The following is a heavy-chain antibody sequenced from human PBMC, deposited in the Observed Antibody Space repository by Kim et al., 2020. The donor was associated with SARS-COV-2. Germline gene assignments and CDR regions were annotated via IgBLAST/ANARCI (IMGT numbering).Heavy chain of an antibody. J-gene: IGHJ4*02. CDR2: ISWNSGSI. Sequence: GGSLRLSCAASGFTFDDYAMHWVRQAPGKGLEWVSGISWNSGSIGYADSVKGRFTISRDNAKNSLYLQMNSLRAEDTALYYCTKDYYGDYEYYFDYWGQGTLVTVSS. CDR1: GFTFDDYA. CDR3: TKDYYGDYEYYFDY. D-gene: IGHD4-17*01. V-gene: IGHV3-9*01.